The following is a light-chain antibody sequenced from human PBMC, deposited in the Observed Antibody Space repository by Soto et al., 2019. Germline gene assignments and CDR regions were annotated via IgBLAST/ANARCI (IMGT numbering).Light chain of an antibody. Sequence: EIVLTQSPGTLSLSPGERATLSCRASQSVSNNYLAWYQQKPGQAPRLLIYGASSRSTGIPDRFSGSGSGKDFSLSISKLEPEDCAVYYCQHYHNSPHFTFGPGTTVDIK. CDR1: QSVSNNY. J-gene: IGKJ3*01. V-gene: IGKV3-20*01. CDR2: GAS. CDR3: QHYHNSPHFT.